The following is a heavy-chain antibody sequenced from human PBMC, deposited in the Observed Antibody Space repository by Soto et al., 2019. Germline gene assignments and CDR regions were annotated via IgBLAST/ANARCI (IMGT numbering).Heavy chain of an antibody. J-gene: IGHJ4*02. CDR1: GGSISSGGYY. V-gene: IGHV4-31*03. Sequence: SETLSLTCTVSGGSISSGGYYWSWIRQHPGKGLEWIGYIYYSGSTYYNPSLKSRVTISVDTSKNQFSLKLSSVTAADTAVYYCARGRDYYDSSGYYYGLDYWGQGTLVTVSS. CDR3: ARGRDYYDSSGYYYGLDY. D-gene: IGHD3-22*01. CDR2: IYYSGST.